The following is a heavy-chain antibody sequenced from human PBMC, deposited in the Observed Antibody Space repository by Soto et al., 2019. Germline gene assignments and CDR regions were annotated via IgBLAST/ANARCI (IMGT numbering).Heavy chain of an antibody. Sequence: QVQLVESGGGVVQPGRSLRLSCAASGFTFSSYGMHWVRQAPGKGLEWVAVISYDGSNKYYADSVKGRFTISRDNSKNTLYLQTNSLRAEDTAVYYCAKDTWDIVVVPAAIGSLYYYYYMDVWGKGTTVTVSS. CDR1: GFTFSSYG. CDR3: AKDTWDIVVVPAAIGSLYYYYYMDV. J-gene: IGHJ6*03. CDR2: ISYDGSNK. D-gene: IGHD2-2*01. V-gene: IGHV3-30*18.